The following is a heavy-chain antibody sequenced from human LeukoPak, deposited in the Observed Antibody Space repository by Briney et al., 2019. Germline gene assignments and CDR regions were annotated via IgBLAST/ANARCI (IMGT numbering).Heavy chain of an antibody. CDR3: ARETYSYTLGGYSFDL. D-gene: IGHD3-16*01. Sequence: PSETLSLTCTVSGGSIGSYFWSWIRQPLRKRLEWMGYIYYSGTTNYNPSLKSRVTMSMDRSKNQFSLKLTSVTAADTAVYYCARETYSYTLGGYSFDLWGRGTLVTVSS. V-gene: IGHV4-59*01. CDR1: GGSIGSYF. J-gene: IGHJ2*01. CDR2: IYYSGTT.